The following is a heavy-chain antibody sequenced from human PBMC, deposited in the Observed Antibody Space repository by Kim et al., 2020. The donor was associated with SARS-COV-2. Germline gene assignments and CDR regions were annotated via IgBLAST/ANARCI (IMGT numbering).Heavy chain of an antibody. V-gene: IGHV1-3*01. D-gene: IGHD6-19*01. J-gene: IGHJ5*02. Sequence: ASVKVSCKASGYTFTSYAMHWVRQAPGQRLEWMGWINAVNGNTKYSQKFQGRVTITRDTSASTAYMELSSLRSEDTAVYYCARSAVAGRAWFDPWGQGTLVTVSS. CDR3: ARSAVAGRAWFDP. CDR2: INAVNGNT. CDR1: GYTFTSYA.